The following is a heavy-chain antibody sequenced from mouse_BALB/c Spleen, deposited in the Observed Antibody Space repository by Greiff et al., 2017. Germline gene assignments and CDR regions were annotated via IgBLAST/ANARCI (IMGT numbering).Heavy chain of an antibody. CDR3: AREGGNYAMDY. CDR2: ISSGGST. V-gene: IGHV5-6-5*01. J-gene: IGHJ4*01. Sequence: EVKLMESGGGLVKPGGSLKLSCAASGFTFSSYAMSWVRQTPEKRLEWVASISSGGSTYYPDSVKGRFTISRDNARNILYLQMSSLRSEDTAMYYCAREGGNYAMDYWGQGTSVTVSS. CDR1: GFTFSSYA.